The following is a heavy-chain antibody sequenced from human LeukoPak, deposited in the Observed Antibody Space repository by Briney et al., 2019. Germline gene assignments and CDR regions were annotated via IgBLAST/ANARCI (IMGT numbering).Heavy chain of an antibody. V-gene: IGHV1-69*05. J-gene: IGHJ4*02. CDR3: ARKAARGFYDY. CDR2: IIPIFGTA. D-gene: IGHD6-6*01. Sequence: GSSVKVSCKASGGTFSSYAISWVRQAPGQGLEWMGGIIPIFGTANYAQKFQGRVTMTRDTSTSTVYMELSSLRSEDTAVYYCARKAARGFYDYWGQGTLVTVSS. CDR1: GGTFSSYA.